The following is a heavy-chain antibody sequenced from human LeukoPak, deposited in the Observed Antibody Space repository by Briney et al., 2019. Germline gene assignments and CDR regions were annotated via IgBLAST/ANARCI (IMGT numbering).Heavy chain of an antibody. CDR2: ISAHGDST. D-gene: IGHD3-10*01. V-gene: IGHV3-23*01. Sequence: GGSLRLSCAASGFMFSSYGVNWVRQAPGRGLEWVSGISAHGDSTYYADSVKGRFTISRDNSKNTLYLQMNSLRAEDTAVYFCANGRSGSHYRPYYFDHWGQGTMVPFSS. CDR1: GFMFSSYG. J-gene: IGHJ4*02. CDR3: ANGRSGSHYRPYYFDH.